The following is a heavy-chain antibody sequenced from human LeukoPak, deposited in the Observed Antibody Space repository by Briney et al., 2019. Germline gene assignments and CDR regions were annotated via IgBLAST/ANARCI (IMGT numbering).Heavy chain of an antibody. J-gene: IGHJ4*02. CDR2: ISSSSTYM. CDR3: ARDRGSGWHTFDY. V-gene: IGHV3-21*01. D-gene: IGHD6-19*01. CDR1: GFTFSSYY. Sequence: GGSLRLSCAASGFTFSSYYMSWVRQAPGKGPEWVSSISSSSTYMFYADSVRGRFTISRDNAKNSLYLQMNSLRAEDTAVYYCARDRGSGWHTFDYWGQGTLVTVSS.